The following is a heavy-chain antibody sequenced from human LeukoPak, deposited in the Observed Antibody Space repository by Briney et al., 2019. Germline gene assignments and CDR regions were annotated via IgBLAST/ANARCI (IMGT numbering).Heavy chain of an antibody. V-gene: IGHV1-69*11. CDR3: ARAPTAYCGGDCYFDY. J-gene: IGHJ4*02. CDR1: GGTFSSYA. Sequence: SVKVSXKASGGTFSSYAISWVRQAPGQGLEWMGRIIPILGTAKYAQKVQGRVTIGTDESTSTAYMELSSLRSEDTAVYYCARAPTAYCGGDCYFDYWGQGTLVTVSS. CDR2: IIPILGTA. D-gene: IGHD2-21*02.